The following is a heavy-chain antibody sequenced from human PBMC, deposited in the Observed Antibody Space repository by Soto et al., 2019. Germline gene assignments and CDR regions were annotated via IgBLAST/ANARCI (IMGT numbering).Heavy chain of an antibody. CDR3: ARAAMGGRRELFDY. CDR2: IYHSGST. CDR1: GGSISSSNW. D-gene: IGHD1-26*01. V-gene: IGHV4-4*02. J-gene: IGHJ4*02. Sequence: SETLSLTCAVSGGSISSSNWWSWVRQPPGKGLEWIGEIYHSGSTNYNPSLKSRVTISVDKSKNQFSLKLNSVTAADTAVYYCARAAMGGRRELFDYWGQGTPVTGSS.